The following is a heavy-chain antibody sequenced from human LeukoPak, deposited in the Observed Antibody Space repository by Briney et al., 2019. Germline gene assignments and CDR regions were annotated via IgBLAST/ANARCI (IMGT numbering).Heavy chain of an antibody. Sequence: GGSLRLSCAVSGFTFSNEAMGWVRQLRGGGLEWVSTISPGGGTTYYAESMKGRFTISRDNSKSTLYLEMNSLRAEDTAIYYCTKSRSGSSNWALQVFDNWGQGALVTVSS. D-gene: IGHD4-11*01. CDR1: GFTFSNEA. J-gene: IGHJ4*02. V-gene: IGHV3-23*01. CDR2: ISPGGGTT. CDR3: TKSRSGSSNWALQVFDN.